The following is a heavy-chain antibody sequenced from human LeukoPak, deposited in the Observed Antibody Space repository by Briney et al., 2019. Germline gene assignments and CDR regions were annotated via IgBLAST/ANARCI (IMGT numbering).Heavy chain of an antibody. J-gene: IGHJ4*02. D-gene: IGHD1-26*01. V-gene: IGHV4-34*01. CDR3: ASWELLRDYFDY. Sequence: ASETLSLTCAVYGGSFSGYYWSWIRQPPGKGLEWIGEINHSGSTNYNPSLKSRVTISVDTSKNQFSLKLSSMTAADTAVYYCASWELLRDYFDYWGQGTLVTVSS. CDR2: INHSGST. CDR1: GGSFSGYY.